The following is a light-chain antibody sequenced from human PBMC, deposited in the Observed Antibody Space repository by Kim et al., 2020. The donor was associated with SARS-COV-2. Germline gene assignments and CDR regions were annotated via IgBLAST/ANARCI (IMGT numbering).Light chain of an antibody. Sequence: GQTVRITCQGDSLKNYYASWNQQKPDQAPELVIYGKNNRPSGIPDRFSGSSSGNTASMTITGAQAEDEADYYCNSRDSSGNHLGVFGTGTKVTVL. J-gene: IGLJ1*01. CDR2: GKN. CDR1: SLKNYY. V-gene: IGLV3-19*01. CDR3: NSRDSSGNHLGV.